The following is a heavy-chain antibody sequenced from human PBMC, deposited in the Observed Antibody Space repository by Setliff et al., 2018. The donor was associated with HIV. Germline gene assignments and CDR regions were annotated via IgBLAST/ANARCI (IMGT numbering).Heavy chain of an antibody. CDR1: GYTFIEDY. CDR2: VDPADSGA. V-gene: IGHV1-69-2*01. D-gene: IGHD3-10*01. Sequence: ASVKVSCKTSGYTFIEDYIHWVRQAPGKGFEWMGRVDPADSGAIVALQFQGRLFLGADTSTDTAYMELTGLRPEDTAVYYCARVRLYNNALDYWGQGTLVTVSS. CDR3: ARVRLYNNALDY. J-gene: IGHJ4*02.